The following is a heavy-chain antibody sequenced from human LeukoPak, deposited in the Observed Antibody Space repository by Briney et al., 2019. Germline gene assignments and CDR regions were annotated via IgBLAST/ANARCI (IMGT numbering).Heavy chain of an antibody. CDR3: VTRGKSSWYGDYYYYGMDV. J-gene: IGHJ6*02. D-gene: IGHD6-13*01. CDR2: IYYSGST. Sequence: SQTLSLTCTVSGGSISSGDYYWSWLRQPPGKGLEWIGYIYYSGSTYYNPSLKSRVTISVDTSKNQFSLKLSSVTAADTAVYYCVTRGKSSWYGDYYYYGMDVWGQGTTVTVSS. V-gene: IGHV4-30-4*01. CDR1: GGSISSGDYY.